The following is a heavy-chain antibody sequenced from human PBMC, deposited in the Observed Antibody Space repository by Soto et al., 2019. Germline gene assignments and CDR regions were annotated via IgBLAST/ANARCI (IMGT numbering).Heavy chain of an antibody. J-gene: IGHJ4*02. Sequence: QVQLQQWGAGLLNPSETLSLTCAVHGGSFSGFFWTWIRQPPGKGLEWIGEINHSGSTNYNPSLKSRVTISVDTSENQFSLRLTSVTAADTAVYYCARGQWLPRGEYWGQGTLVTVSS. V-gene: IGHV4-34*02. D-gene: IGHD6-19*01. CDR3: ARGQWLPRGEY. CDR1: GGSFSGFF. CDR2: INHSGST.